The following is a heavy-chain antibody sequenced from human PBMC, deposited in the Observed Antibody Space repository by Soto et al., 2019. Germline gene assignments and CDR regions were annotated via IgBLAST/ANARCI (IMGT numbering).Heavy chain of an antibody. Sequence: PGGSLRLSCAASGFTFSDYYMSWIRQAPGKGLEWVSYISSSSSYTNYADSVKGRFTISRDNAKNSLYLQMNSLRAEDTAVYYCARDGLSWGSGSYYNGMDVWGQGTTVTVSS. CDR2: ISSSSSYT. D-gene: IGHD3-10*01. J-gene: IGHJ6*02. CDR3: ARDGLSWGSGSYYNGMDV. CDR1: GFTFSDYY. V-gene: IGHV3-11*06.